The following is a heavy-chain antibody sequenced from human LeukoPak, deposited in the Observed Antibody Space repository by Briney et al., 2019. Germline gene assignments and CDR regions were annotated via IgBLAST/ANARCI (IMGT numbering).Heavy chain of an antibody. CDR3: ADSNYWYPVDY. D-gene: IGHD4-11*01. CDR1: GFTFSNYA. Sequence: GGPLRLSCAASGFTFSNYAMRWVRQAPGKGLEWVSGISRSGDTTYYADSVKGRFTISRDNSKNTMYLQMNSLRVEDTAVYYCADSNYWYPVDYWGQGTLVTVSS. V-gene: IGHV3-23*01. CDR2: ISRSGDTT. J-gene: IGHJ4*02.